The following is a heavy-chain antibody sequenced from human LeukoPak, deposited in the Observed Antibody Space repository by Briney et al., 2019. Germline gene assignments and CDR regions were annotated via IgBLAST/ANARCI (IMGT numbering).Heavy chain of an antibody. CDR1: GYSFTTFH. V-gene: IGHV1-8*03. D-gene: IGHD3/OR15-3a*01. Sequence: GASVKVSCKAAGYSFTTFHINWVRQAPGQGPEWMGWVNPDTGNTGFAQKFQGRVTITQNSSVTTVYMELSSLTSEDTAVYYCARRGLVAGIYDLVYGFDLWGQGQWSPSLQ. J-gene: IGHJ3*01. CDR2: VNPDTGNT. CDR3: ARRGLVAGIYDLVYGFDL.